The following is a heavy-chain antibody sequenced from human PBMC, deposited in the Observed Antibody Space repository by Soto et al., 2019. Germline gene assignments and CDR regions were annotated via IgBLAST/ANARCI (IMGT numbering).Heavy chain of an antibody. CDR3: ARERTTISMDV. D-gene: IGHD3-9*01. CDR1: GYTFTSYD. CDR2: MNPNSGNT. V-gene: IGHV1-8*01. J-gene: IGHJ6*02. Sequence: ASVKVYCKASGYTFTSYDINLVRQATGQGLEWMGWMNPNSGNTGYAQKFQGSVTMTRNTSISTAYMELSSLRSEDTAVYYCARERTTISMDVWGQGTTVTVSS.